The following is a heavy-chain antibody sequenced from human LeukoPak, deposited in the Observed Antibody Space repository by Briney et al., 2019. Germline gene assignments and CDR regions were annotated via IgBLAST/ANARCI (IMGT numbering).Heavy chain of an antibody. V-gene: IGHV3-30*18. CDR1: GFTFSSYG. CDR3: AKDFYDSSGYYSTEDAFDI. Sequence: PGGSLRLSCAASGFTFSSYGMHWVRQAPGKGLEWVAVISYDGSNKYYADSVKGRFTISRDNSENTLYLQMNSLRAEDTAVYYCAKDFYDSSGYYSTEDAFDIWGQGTMVTVSS. D-gene: IGHD3-22*01. CDR2: ISYDGSNK. J-gene: IGHJ3*02.